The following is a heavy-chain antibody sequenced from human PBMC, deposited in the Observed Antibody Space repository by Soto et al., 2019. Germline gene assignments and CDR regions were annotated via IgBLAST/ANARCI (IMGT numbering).Heavy chain of an antibody. CDR3: AKDRGSSTWSEFDY. J-gene: IGHJ4*02. CDR1: AFTFSTDA. V-gene: IGHV3-23*01. Sequence: GGSLRLSCAASAFTFSTDAMSWVRQGPGKGLEWVSAISGSGRSTYYADSVKGRFTISRDNSKNTVYLQMNSLRADDTAVYYCAKDRGSSTWSEFDYWGQGTLVTVSS. D-gene: IGHD6-13*01. CDR2: ISGSGRST.